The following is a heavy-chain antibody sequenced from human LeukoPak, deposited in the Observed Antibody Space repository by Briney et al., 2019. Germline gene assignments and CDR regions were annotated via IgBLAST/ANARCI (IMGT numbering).Heavy chain of an antibody. CDR1: GFTFSDYY. Sequence: GGSLRLSCAASGFTFSDYYMTWIRQAPGMGLEWVSYISSRGDTMSYADSVKGRFTVSRDNAKNSLYLQMNSPRAEDTAVYFCARKQGSYIDYWGQGTLLTVSS. CDR3: ARKQGSYIDY. CDR2: ISSRGDTM. J-gene: IGHJ4*02. V-gene: IGHV3-11*01.